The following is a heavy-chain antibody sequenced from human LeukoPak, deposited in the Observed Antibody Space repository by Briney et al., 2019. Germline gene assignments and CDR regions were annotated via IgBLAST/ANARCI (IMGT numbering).Heavy chain of an antibody. CDR1: GGSFSGYY. Sequence: SETLSLTCAVYGGSFSGYYWSWIRQPPGKGLEWIGEINHSGSTNYNPSLKSRVTISVDTSKNEFSLKLNSVTAADTAVYYCAREFWSGSYSDKWGQGTLVTVSS. D-gene: IGHD3-3*01. CDR2: INHSGST. CDR3: AREFWSGSYSDK. V-gene: IGHV4-34*01. J-gene: IGHJ4*02.